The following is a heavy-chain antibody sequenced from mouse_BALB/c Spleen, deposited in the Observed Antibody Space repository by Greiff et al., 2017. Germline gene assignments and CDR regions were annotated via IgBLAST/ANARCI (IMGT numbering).Heavy chain of an antibody. D-gene: IGHD2-4*01. J-gene: IGHJ4*01. Sequence: EVKLMESGPGLVKPSQTVSLTCTVTGISITTGNYRWSWIRQFPGNKLEWIGYIYYSGTITYNPSLTSRTTITRDTSKNQFFLEMNSLTAEDTATYYCARDYDYDGYYAMDYWGQGTSVTVSS. CDR2: IYYSGTI. V-gene: IGHV3-5*02. CDR1: GISITTGNYR. CDR3: ARDYDYDGYYAMDY.